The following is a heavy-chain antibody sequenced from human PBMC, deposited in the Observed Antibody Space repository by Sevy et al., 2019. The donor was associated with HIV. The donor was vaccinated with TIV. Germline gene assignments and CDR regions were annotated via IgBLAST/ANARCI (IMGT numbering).Heavy chain of an antibody. D-gene: IGHD2-15*01. J-gene: IGHJ6*02. CDR3: AKGYCSGGSCPRDYYYYGMDV. V-gene: IGHV3-23*01. CDR1: GFTFSGYA. Sequence: GGSLRLSCAASGFTFSGYAMSWVRQAPGKGLEWVSSISSSGRYTYYADSVEGRFTISRDNSKNSLFVQMNSLRAEDTAVYYCAKGYCSGGSCPRDYYYYGMDVWGQGTTVTVSS. CDR2: ISSSGRYT.